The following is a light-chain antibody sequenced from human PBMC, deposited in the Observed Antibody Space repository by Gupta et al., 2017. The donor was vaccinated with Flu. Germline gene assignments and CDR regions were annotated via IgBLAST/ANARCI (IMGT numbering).Light chain of an antibody. Sequence: PSSLSASVGDRVTITCQASQDINYYLNWYQQEPGKAPTLLIYETSKLETGVPSRFSGSGSGTDFTLTISSLQPEDIAAYYCQQFHDLPPTFGQGTRLEI. V-gene: IGKV1-33*01. CDR2: ETS. CDR3: QQFHDLPPT. CDR1: QDINYY. J-gene: IGKJ5*01.